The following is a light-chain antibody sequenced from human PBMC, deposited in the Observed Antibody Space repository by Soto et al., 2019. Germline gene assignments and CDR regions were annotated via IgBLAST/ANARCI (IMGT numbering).Light chain of an antibody. CDR2: GAS. Sequence: EIVLTQSPGTLSLSPGERATLSCRASQSVSNIYLAWYQQKPGQAPRLLIYGASSRATGIPDRFSGSGSGTDFTLTISRLEPEDFAVYYCQQYGSSLYTFGQGTKLELK. J-gene: IGKJ2*01. CDR1: QSVSNIY. V-gene: IGKV3-20*01. CDR3: QQYGSSLYT.